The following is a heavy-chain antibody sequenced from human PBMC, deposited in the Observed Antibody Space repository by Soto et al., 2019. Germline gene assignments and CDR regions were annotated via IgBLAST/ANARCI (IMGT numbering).Heavy chain of an antibody. Sequence: QVQLVESGGGVVQPGRSLRLSCAASGFTFSSYGMHWVRQAPGKGLEWVAVIWYDGSNKYYADSVKGRFTISRDNSKNTMYLQMNSLRAEDTAVYYCAREQVGATNWGQGTLVTVSS. CDR3: AREQVGATN. CDR1: GFTFSSYG. CDR2: IWYDGSNK. D-gene: IGHD1-26*01. J-gene: IGHJ4*02. V-gene: IGHV3-33*01.